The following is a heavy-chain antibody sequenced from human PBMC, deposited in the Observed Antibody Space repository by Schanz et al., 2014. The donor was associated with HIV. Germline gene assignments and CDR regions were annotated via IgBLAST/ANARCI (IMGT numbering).Heavy chain of an antibody. CDR1: GFTFDSYG. D-gene: IGHD3-22*01. V-gene: IGHV3-30*18. J-gene: IGHJ6*02. CDR2: ISYDGTNK. Sequence: QVQLVESGGGVVQPGRSLRLSCAASGFTFDSYGIHWVRQAPGKGLEWVAVISYDGTNKKFADSVKGRFTISRDNSKNTLYLQMKSLRPEDTAVYYCAKDRNHYDNRYLGKGNYYYYYGMDVWGQGTTVTVSS. CDR3: AKDRNHYDNRYLGKGNYYYYYGMDV.